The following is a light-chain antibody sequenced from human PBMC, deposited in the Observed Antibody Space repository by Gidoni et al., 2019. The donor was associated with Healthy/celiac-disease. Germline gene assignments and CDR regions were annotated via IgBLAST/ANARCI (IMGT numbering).Light chain of an antibody. V-gene: IGKV3-20*01. CDR2: GAS. J-gene: IGKJ1*01. Sequence: EIVLTPSPGTLSLSPGERATLSCWASQSVSSSYLAWYQQKPGQAPRLLIYGASSRATGIPDRFSGSGSGTDFTLTISRLEPEDFAVYYCQQYGSSPRTFGQGTKVEIK. CDR3: QQYGSSPRT. CDR1: QSVSSSY.